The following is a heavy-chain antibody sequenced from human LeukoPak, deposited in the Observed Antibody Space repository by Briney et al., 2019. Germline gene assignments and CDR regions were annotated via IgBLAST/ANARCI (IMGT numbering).Heavy chain of an antibody. J-gene: IGHJ4*02. D-gene: IGHD3-22*01. CDR3: ARGFLGYDSSDYAFSYY. CDR1: GYTFTGYY. CDR2: INPNSGGT. V-gene: IGHV1-2*02. Sequence: GASVKVSCKASGYTFTGYYMHWVRQAPGQGLEWMGWINPNSGGTNYAQKFQGRVTMTRDTSISTAYMELSSLRSEDTAVYYCARGFLGYDSSDYAFSYYWGQGTLVTVSS.